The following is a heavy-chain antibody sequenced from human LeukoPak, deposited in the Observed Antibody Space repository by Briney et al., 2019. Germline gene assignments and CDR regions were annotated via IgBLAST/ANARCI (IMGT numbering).Heavy chain of an antibody. CDR2: ISWDGGGA. CDR1: GFTSDDYA. V-gene: IGHV3-43D*03. CDR3: AKAVFYDSSGYSAYYFDY. J-gene: IGHJ4*02. Sequence: PGGSLRLSCAASGFTSDDYAIHWGRQAPGHGLEWVSLISWDGGGAYYADSAKGRFTISRDNSKNSLYLQMNSLRAEDTALYYCAKAVFYDSSGYSAYYFDYWGQGTLVTVSS. D-gene: IGHD3-22*01.